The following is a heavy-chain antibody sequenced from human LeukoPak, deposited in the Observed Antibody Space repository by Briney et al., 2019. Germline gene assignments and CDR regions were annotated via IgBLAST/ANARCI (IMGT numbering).Heavy chain of an antibody. J-gene: IGHJ4*02. Sequence: GGSLRLSCAASGFTFSNYAMSWVRQAPGKGLEWVSGISGSGGSTYYADSVKGRFTISRDNSKNTLYLQMNSLRAEGTAVYYCAKRVVYYFDYWGQGTLVTVSS. CDR3: AKRVVYYFDY. D-gene: IGHD2-8*02. CDR1: GFTFSNYA. V-gene: IGHV3-23*01. CDR2: ISGSGGST.